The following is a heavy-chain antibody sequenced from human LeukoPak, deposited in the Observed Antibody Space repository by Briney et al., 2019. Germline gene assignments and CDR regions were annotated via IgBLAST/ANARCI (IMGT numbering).Heavy chain of an antibody. Sequence: SVKVSCKAPGGTFSSYAISWVRQAPGQGLEWMGRIIPILGIANYAQKFQGRVTITADKSTSTAYMELSSLRSEDTAVYYCARAPYCGGDCYSNWFDPWGQGTLVTVSS. J-gene: IGHJ5*02. CDR2: IIPILGIA. CDR1: GGTFSSYA. CDR3: ARAPYCGGDCYSNWFDP. V-gene: IGHV1-69*04. D-gene: IGHD2-21*02.